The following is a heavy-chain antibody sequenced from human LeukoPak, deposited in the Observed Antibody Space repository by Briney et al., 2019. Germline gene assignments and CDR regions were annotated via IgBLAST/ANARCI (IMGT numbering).Heavy chain of an antibody. D-gene: IGHD5-24*01. CDR2: IRGSGSGM. CDR3: ARDYKYAFDN. CDR1: GFVFSDYS. V-gene: IGHV3-48*01. Sequence: GGSLRLSCAASGFVFSDYSMNWVRQAPGKGLEWVANIRGSGSGMGYGSYYGDSVKGRFTISGDKAKNSLYLQMNSLRVEDTAVYYCARDYKYAFDNWGQGTLVTVSS. J-gene: IGHJ4*02.